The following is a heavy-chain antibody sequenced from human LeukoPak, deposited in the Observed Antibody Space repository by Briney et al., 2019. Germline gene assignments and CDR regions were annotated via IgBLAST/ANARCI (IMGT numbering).Heavy chain of an antibody. J-gene: IGHJ5*02. Sequence: SETLSLTCAVYGGSFSGYYWSWIRQPPGKGPEWIGEINHSGSTNYNPSLKSRVTISVDTSKNQFSLKLSSVTAADTAVYYCARRQVGLRRDLWFDPWGQGTLVTVSS. CDR2: INHSGST. D-gene: IGHD2-15*01. CDR1: GGSFSGYY. CDR3: ARRQVGLRRDLWFDP. V-gene: IGHV4-34*01.